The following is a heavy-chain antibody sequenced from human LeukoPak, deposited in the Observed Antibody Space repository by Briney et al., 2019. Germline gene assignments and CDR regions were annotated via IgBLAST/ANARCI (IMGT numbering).Heavy chain of an antibody. CDR2: ISGSGGST. CDR3: ARGHSSSWMSEIDY. V-gene: IGHV3-23*01. Sequence: GGSLRLSCAASGFTFSSYAMSWVRQAPGKGLEWVSAISGSGGSTYYADSVKGRFTISRDNAKNSPYLQMNSLRAEDTAVYYCARGHSSSWMSEIDYWGQGTLVTVSS. J-gene: IGHJ4*02. D-gene: IGHD6-13*01. CDR1: GFTFSSYA.